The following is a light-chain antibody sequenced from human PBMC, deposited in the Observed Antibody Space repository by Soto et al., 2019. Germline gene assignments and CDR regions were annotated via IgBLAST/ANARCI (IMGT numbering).Light chain of an antibody. J-gene: IGLJ1*01. CDR3: NSYTSKSTGV. V-gene: IGLV2-14*01. CDR2: EVS. Sequence: QSALTQPASVSGSPGQSITISCTRTSSYVGGYNYVSWYQQHPGKAPKLIIYEVSNRPSGVSNRFSGSKSGNTASLTISGLQAEDEADYYCNSYTSKSTGVFGTGTKVTVL. CDR1: SSYVGGYNY.